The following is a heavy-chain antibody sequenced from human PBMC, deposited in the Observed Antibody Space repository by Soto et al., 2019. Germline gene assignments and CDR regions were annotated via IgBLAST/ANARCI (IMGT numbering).Heavy chain of an antibody. Sequence: LRLSCTVSGGSISSGGYYWSWIRQHPGKGLEWIGYIYYSGSTYYNPSLKSRVTISVDTSKNQFSLKLSSVTAADTAVYYCATIYSYGPERGWFDPWGQGTLVTVSS. D-gene: IGHD5-18*01. J-gene: IGHJ5*02. CDR3: ATIYSYGPERGWFDP. CDR1: GGSISSGGYY. V-gene: IGHV4-31*03. CDR2: IYYSGST.